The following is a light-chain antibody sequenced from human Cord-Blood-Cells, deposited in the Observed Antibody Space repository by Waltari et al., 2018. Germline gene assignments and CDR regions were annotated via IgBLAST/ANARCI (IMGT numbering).Light chain of an antibody. V-gene: IGLV2-23*02. CDR3: CSYAGSSTLV. CDR2: WVS. CDR1: SSDVGSYNL. Sequence: QSALTQPASVSGSPGPSITISCTGTSSDVGSYNLVSWFQQHPGKAPKLMIYWVSKRPSGVSKRFLCSKSGNTDSLTISGLQAEDEADYYCCSYAGSSTLVFGGGTKLTVL. J-gene: IGLJ2*01.